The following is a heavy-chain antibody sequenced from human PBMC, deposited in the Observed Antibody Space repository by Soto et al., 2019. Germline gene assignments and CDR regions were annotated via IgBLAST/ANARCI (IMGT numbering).Heavy chain of an antibody. CDR1: GGSFSGYY. V-gene: IGHV4-34*01. CDR3: ARGSPPYYDFWSGSSPLYYFDY. D-gene: IGHD3-3*01. Sequence: SETLSLTCAVYGGSFSGYYWSWIRQPPGKGLAWIGEINHSGSTNYNPSLKSRVTISVDTSKNQFSLKLSSVTAADTAVYYCARGSPPYYDFWSGSSPLYYFDYWGQGTLVTAPQ. CDR2: INHSGST. J-gene: IGHJ4*02.